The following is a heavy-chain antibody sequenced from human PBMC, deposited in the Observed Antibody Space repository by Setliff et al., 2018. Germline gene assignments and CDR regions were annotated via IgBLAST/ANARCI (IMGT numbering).Heavy chain of an antibody. CDR1: GGSISSSSYY. CDR3: ARTPDGFLGDGYNLNTLGYFDS. CDR2: IYYSGST. Sequence: PSETLSLTCTVSGGSISSSSYYWGWIRQPPGKGLEWIGSIYYSGSTYYNPSLKSRVTISVDTSKNQFSLKLGSVTAADTAVYYCARTPDGFLGDGYNLNTLGYFDSWGQGTLVTVSS. V-gene: IGHV4-39*07. J-gene: IGHJ4*02. D-gene: IGHD3-3*01.